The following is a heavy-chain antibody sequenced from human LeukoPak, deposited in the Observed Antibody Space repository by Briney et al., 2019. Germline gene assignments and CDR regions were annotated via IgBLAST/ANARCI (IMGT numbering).Heavy chain of an antibody. CDR3: ARDRWLNYFDY. D-gene: IGHD5-24*01. J-gene: IGHJ4*02. Sequence: SQTLSLTCTVSGGSISSGSYYWSWIRQPAGKGLEWIGRIYTSGSTNYNPSLKSRVTISVDTSKNQFSLKLSSVTAADTAVYYCARDRWLNYFDYWGQGTLVTVSS. CDR2: IYTSGST. V-gene: IGHV4-61*02. CDR1: GGSISSGSYY.